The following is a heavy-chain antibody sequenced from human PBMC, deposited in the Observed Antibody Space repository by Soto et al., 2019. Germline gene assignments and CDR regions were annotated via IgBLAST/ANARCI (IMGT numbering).Heavy chain of an antibody. J-gene: IGHJ4*02. Sequence: PSETLSLTCAVSGYSISSGFHWGWIRQPPGKGLEWIGSIYHIGTTYYNPSLKSRVTISVDTSKNQFSLKLRSVTAADTAVYYCARDSVAEIGYWGQGTWVTFSS. CDR1: GYSISSGFH. V-gene: IGHV4-38-2*02. CDR2: IYHIGTT. CDR3: ARDSVAEIGY. D-gene: IGHD2-15*01.